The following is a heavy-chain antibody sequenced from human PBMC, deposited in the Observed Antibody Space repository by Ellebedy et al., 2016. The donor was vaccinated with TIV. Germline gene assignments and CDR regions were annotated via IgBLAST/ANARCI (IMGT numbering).Heavy chain of an antibody. CDR3: ARVLRATSGMDV. J-gene: IGHJ6*02. Sequence: ASVKVSCKASGYTFPSHGLSWVRQAPGQGLEWMGWINPDSGGTNFPQKFQGRVTMTRDTSVNTAYMELSSLQSDDTAVYYCARVLRATSGMDVWGQGTTVIVS. CDR2: INPDSGGT. D-gene: IGHD4/OR15-4a*01. CDR1: GYTFPSHG. V-gene: IGHV1-2*02.